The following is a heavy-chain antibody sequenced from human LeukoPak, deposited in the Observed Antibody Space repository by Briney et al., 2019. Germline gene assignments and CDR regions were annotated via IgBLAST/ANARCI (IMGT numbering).Heavy chain of an antibody. CDR1: GYTFTSYY. Sequence: ASVKVSCKASGYTFTSYYMHWVRQAPGQGVWWMGLRNPTGGSTGYAQKFQGRVTMTRDMSTSTDYMELSSLRSEDTAVYYCARGASGSYNDYWGQGTLVTVSS. CDR2: RNPTGGST. CDR3: ARGASGSYNDY. D-gene: IGHD1-26*01. J-gene: IGHJ4*02. V-gene: IGHV1-46*01.